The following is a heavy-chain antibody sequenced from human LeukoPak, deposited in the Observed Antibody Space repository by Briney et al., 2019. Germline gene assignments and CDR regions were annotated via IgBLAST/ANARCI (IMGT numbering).Heavy chain of an antibody. CDR2: IYTSGST. CDR1: GGSISMYY. CDR3: ARLFGDGRNRGVMDV. D-gene: IGHD3-3*01. Sequence: KPSETLSLTCTVSGGSISMYYGSWVRQTAGQGLEWIGYIYTSGSTKYNPSLKSRVIISVDTSRNQFSLNLSYVTAADTAVYYCARLFGDGRNRGVMDVWGKGTTVTVSS. J-gene: IGHJ6*03. V-gene: IGHV4-4*09.